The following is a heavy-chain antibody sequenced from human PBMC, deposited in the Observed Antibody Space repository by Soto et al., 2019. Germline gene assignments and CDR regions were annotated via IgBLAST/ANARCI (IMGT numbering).Heavy chain of an antibody. CDR2: INAGNGNT. J-gene: IGHJ2*01. CDR1: GYTFSNYG. Sequence: GASVKVSCKASGYTFSNYGIHWVRQAPGQRLEWMGWINAGNGNTKYSQKFQGRVTITRDTSASTAYMELSSLRSEDTAVYYCARVPGYSSGDLWGRGTLVTVSS. V-gene: IGHV1-3*01. D-gene: IGHD2-21*01. CDR3: ARVPGYSSGDL.